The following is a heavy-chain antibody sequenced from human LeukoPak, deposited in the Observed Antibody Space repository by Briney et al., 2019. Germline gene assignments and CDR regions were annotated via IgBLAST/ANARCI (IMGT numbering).Heavy chain of an antibody. V-gene: IGHV3-23*01. Sequence: GGSLRLSCAVSGFAFGSEAMSWVRQSPARGLEWVASISPGGGTTYYADYVKGRFTISRDNSKNSLFVQMNSLRAEDTAVYYCARETHWTTATYGGAFDIWGQGTMVTVSS. CDR2: ISPGGGTT. D-gene: IGHD4-17*01. CDR3: ARETHWTTATYGGAFDI. CDR1: GFAFGSEA. J-gene: IGHJ3*02.